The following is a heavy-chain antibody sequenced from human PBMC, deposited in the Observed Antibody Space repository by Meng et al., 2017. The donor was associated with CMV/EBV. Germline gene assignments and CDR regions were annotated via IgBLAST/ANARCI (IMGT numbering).Heavy chain of an antibody. CDR1: SSSYY. J-gene: IGHJ5*02. Sequence: SSSYYWGWSRQPPGKGLEWIGSIYYSGSTYYNPSLKSRVTISVDTSKNQFSLKLSSVTAADTAVYYCARHHPRLRYFDWFPNWFDPWGQGTLVTVSS. V-gene: IGHV4-39*01. CDR3: ARHHPRLRYFDWFPNWFDP. CDR2: IYYSGST. D-gene: IGHD3-9*01.